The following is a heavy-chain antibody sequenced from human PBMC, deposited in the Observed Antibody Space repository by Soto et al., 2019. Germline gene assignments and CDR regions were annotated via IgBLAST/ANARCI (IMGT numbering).Heavy chain of an antibody. Sequence: GGSLRLSCAASGFTFSSYWMHWVRQAPGKGLVWVSRINSDGSSTSYADSVKGRFTISRDNAKNTLYLQMNSLRAEDTAVYYCARGLGCSGGSCYHNWLAPWGQGTLVTAFS. CDR2: INSDGSST. D-gene: IGHD2-15*01. V-gene: IGHV3-74*01. CDR3: ARGLGCSGGSCYHNWLAP. J-gene: IGHJ5*02. CDR1: GFTFSSYW.